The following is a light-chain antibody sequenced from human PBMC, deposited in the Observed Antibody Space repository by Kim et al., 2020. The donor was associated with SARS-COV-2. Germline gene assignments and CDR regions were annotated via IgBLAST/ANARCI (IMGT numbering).Light chain of an antibody. CDR2: EDD. CDR3: QSYNRDNVI. Sequence: GKTATSSCTRSSGSIDDNYVQWYQQRPGGVPTIVIYEDDQRPSGVSDRFSGSIDNSSNSASLTISGLRTEDEADYYCQSYNRDNVIFGGGTQLTVL. CDR1: SGSIDDNY. J-gene: IGLJ2*01. V-gene: IGLV6-57*03.